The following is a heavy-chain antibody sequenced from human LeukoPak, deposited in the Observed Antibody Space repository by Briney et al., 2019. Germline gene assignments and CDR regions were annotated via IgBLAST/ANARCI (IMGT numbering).Heavy chain of an antibody. CDR2: ISSNGGST. Sequence: GGSLRLSCSASGFTFSSYAMHWVRQAPGKGLEYFSAISSNGGSTYYADSVKGRFTISRGNSKNTLYLQMSSLRAEDTAVYYCVKAQDYGGNSGALAFDIWGQGTMVTVSS. CDR1: GFTFSSYA. D-gene: IGHD4-23*01. CDR3: VKAQDYGGNSGALAFDI. J-gene: IGHJ3*02. V-gene: IGHV3-64D*09.